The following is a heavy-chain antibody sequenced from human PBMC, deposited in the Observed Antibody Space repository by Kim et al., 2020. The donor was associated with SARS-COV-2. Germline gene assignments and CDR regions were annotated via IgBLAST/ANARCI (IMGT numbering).Heavy chain of an antibody. CDR2: ISWNSGSI. V-gene: IGHV3-9*01. CDR1: GFTFDDYA. D-gene: IGHD3-9*01. Sequence: GGSLRLSCAASGFTFDDYAMHWVRQAPGKGLEWVSGISWNSGSIGYADSVKGRFTISRDNARNSLYLQMNSLRAEDTALYYCLAILTGYYIDDYWGQGTL. CDR3: LAILTGYYIDDY. J-gene: IGHJ4*02.